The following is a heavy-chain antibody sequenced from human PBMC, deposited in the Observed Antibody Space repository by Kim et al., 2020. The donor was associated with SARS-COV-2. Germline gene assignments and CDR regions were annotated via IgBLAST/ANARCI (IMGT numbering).Heavy chain of an antibody. CDR2: IRSKAYGGTT. D-gene: IGHD4-17*01. CDR3: TRDYRIWPGTTSAFGVDY. CDR1: GFTFGDYA. Sequence: GGSLRLSCTASGFTFGDYAMSWFRQAPGKGLEWVGFIRSKAYGGTTEYAASVKGRFTISRDDSKSIAYLQMNSLKTEDTAVYYCTRDYRIWPGTTSAFGVDYWGQGTLVTVSS. V-gene: IGHV3-49*03. J-gene: IGHJ4*02.